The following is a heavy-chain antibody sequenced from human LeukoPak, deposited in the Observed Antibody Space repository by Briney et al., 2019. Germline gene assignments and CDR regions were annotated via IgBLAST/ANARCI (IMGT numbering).Heavy chain of an antibody. CDR3: ARGVNWNYYYYYYMDV. CDR1: GFTFSSYW. Sequence: GGSLRLSCAASGFTFSSYWMSWVRQAPGKGLEWVANIKQDGSEKYYVDSVMGRFTISRDNAKNSLYLQMNSLRAEDTAVYYCARGVNWNYYYYYYMDVWGKGTTVTVSS. D-gene: IGHD1-1*01. V-gene: IGHV3-7*01. CDR2: IKQDGSEK. J-gene: IGHJ6*03.